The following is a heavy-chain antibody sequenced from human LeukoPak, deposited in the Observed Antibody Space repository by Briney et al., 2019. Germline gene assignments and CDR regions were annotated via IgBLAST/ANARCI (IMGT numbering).Heavy chain of an antibody. CDR3: ARRGYSYGQGVDY. D-gene: IGHD5-18*01. CDR2: IYNRGSP. CDR1: GGSISSYY. V-gene: IGHV4-4*07. J-gene: IGHJ4*02. Sequence: SETLSLTCTVSGGSISSYYWSWIRQPAGKGLEWIGRIYNRGSPTYNPSLKSRVTISLDTSKNQFSLKLSSVTAADTAVYYCARRGYSYGQGVDYWGQGTLVTVSS.